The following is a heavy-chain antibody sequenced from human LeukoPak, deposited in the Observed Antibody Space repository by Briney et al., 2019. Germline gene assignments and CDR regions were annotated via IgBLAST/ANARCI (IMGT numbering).Heavy chain of an antibody. V-gene: IGHV3-23*01. D-gene: IGHD3-10*01. J-gene: IGHJ4*02. CDR2: ISGSDGST. CDR1: GFTFSTYA. CDR3: AKGESHPKYYFDY. Sequence: GGSLRLSCAASGFTFSTYAMRWVRQAPGKGLEWVSSISGSDGSTYYADSVKGRFTISRDNSKNTLYLQMNSLRAEDTAVYYCAKGESHPKYYFDYWGQGPLVPVS.